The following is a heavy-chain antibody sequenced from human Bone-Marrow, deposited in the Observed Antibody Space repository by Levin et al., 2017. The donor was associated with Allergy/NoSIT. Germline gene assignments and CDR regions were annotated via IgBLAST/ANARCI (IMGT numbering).Heavy chain of an antibody. CDR2: ISYDGSNK. Sequence: LSLTCAASGFTFSSYGMHWVRQAPGKGLEWVAVISYDGSNKYYADSVKGRFTISRDNSKNTLYLQMNSLRAEDTAVYYCAKDSHSSLDYWGQGTLVTVSS. J-gene: IGHJ4*02. CDR3: AKDSHSSLDY. V-gene: IGHV3-30*18. CDR1: GFTFSSYG. D-gene: IGHD2-21*01.